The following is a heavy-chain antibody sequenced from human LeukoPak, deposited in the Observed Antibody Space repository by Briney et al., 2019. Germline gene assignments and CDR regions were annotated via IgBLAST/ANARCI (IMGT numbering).Heavy chain of an antibody. D-gene: IGHD3-10*01. CDR2: ISISGTAT. V-gene: IGHV3-11*01. Sequence: GGSLRLSCAASGFTFSDYYMTWIRQTPGKGLEWVSYISISGTATFYVDSVKGRFTISRDNTKNSLYLQMNSLRAEDTAMYYCARGTMASDFWGQGTLVTVSS. CDR3: ARGTMASDF. J-gene: IGHJ4*02. CDR1: GFTFSDYY.